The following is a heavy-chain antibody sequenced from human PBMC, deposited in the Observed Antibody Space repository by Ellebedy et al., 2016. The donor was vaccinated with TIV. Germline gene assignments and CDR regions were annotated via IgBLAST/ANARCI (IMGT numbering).Heavy chain of an antibody. CDR2: IWYDGSNK. D-gene: IGHD2-15*01. CDR1: GFTFSSYG. Sequence: GESLKISCAASGFTFSSYGMHWVRQAPGKGLEWVAVIWYDGSNKYYADSVKGRFTISRDNSKNTLYLQMNSLRAEDTAVYYCATGARSEGGYWGQGTLVTVSS. V-gene: IGHV3-33*01. J-gene: IGHJ4*02. CDR3: ATGARSEGGY.